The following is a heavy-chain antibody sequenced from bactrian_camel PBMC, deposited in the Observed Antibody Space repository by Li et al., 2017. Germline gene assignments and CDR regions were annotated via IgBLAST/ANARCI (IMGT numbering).Heavy chain of an antibody. D-gene: IGHD6*01. CDR2: IDSSRGMT. Sequence: VQLVESGGGLVQSGGSLTLSCVASGYSVSEGYMAWFRQAPGKGLEWISDIDSSRGMTDYTASVKGRFTISKDNNKKTLYLQMNSLIPEDTATYYCAAETTLNEYCSSVAAEYRYWGQGTQVTVS. CDR3: AAETTLNEYCSSVAAEYRY. CDR1: GYSVSEGY. J-gene: IGHJ4*01. V-gene: IGHV3S40*01.